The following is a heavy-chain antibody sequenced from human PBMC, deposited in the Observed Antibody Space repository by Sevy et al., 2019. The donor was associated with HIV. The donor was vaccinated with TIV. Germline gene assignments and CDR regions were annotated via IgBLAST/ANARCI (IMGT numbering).Heavy chain of an antibody. CDR3: ARDAPEYTSSSVWFDP. CDR1: GGSISSGNYY. V-gene: IGHV4-30-4*01. J-gene: IGHJ5*02. D-gene: IGHD6-6*01. CDR2: ISYTGNT. Sequence: SETLSLTCTVSGGSISSGNYYWHWIRQPPGKGLEWIGYISYTGNTYYNPSLKGPVTISVDTSNNQFSLRLTSVTAADTAVYYCARDAPEYTSSSVWFDPWGQGTLVTVSS.